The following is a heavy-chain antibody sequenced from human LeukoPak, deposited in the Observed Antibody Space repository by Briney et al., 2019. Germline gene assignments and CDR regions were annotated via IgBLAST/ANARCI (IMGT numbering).Heavy chain of an antibody. CDR1: GFTFTTYW. J-gene: IGHJ4*02. Sequence: PGGPLRLSCVASGFTFTTYWMTWVRQAPGKGLEWVASIKQDGSEKYYVDSVKGRFTISRDNTKNSVYLQMDSLRAEDTAVYNCAREPPTNRDSSNYGNWGQGTLVTVSS. V-gene: IGHV3-7*01. CDR3: AREPPTNRDSSNYGN. CDR2: IKQDGSEK. D-gene: IGHD4-11*01.